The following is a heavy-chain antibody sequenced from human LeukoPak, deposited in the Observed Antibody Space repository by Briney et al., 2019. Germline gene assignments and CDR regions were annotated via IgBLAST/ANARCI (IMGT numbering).Heavy chain of an antibody. CDR2: ISAYNGNT. Sequence: ASVKVSCKASGYTFTSYGISWVRQAPGQGLEWMGWISAYNGNTNYAQKLQGRVTMTTDTSTSTAYMELRSLRSDDTAVYYCASVHLAATLYYLDYWGQGTLVTVSS. D-gene: IGHD2-15*01. J-gene: IGHJ4*02. CDR3: ASVHLAATLYYLDY. CDR1: GYTFTSYG. V-gene: IGHV1-18*01.